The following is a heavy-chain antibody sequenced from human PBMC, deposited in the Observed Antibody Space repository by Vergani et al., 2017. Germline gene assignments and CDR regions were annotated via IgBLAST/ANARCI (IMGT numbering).Heavy chain of an antibody. CDR1: GGSISSSNW. V-gene: IGHV4-4*02. CDR2: INHSGST. Sequence: QVQLQESGPGLVKPSGTLSLTCAVSGGSISSSNWWSWVRQPPGKGLEWIGEINHSGSTNYNPSLKSRVTISVDTSKIQFSLKLSSVTAADTAVYYCARKIRGRERLWFDPWGQGTLVTVSS. D-gene: IGHD5-18*01. J-gene: IGHJ5*02. CDR3: ARKIRGRERLWFDP.